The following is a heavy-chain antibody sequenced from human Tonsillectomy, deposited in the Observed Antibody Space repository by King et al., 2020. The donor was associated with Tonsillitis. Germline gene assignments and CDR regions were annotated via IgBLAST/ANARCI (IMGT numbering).Heavy chain of an antibody. J-gene: IGHJ6*02. Sequence: QLQESGPGLVKPSETLSLTCTVSGGSISSYYWSWIRQPPGKGLEWIGYIYYTGSTNYNPSLKSRVTLSVDTSKNQLSLTLSSVTAADTAVYYCARLGRYESGVVFATPGGYGLDVWGQGTTVTVSS. CDR1: GGSISSYY. CDR2: IYYTGST. D-gene: IGHD2-15*01. CDR3: ARLGRYESGVVFATPGGYGLDV. V-gene: IGHV4-59*08.